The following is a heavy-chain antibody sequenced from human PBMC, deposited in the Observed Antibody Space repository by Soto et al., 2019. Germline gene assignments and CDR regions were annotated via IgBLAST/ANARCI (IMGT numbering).Heavy chain of an antibody. V-gene: IGHV3-23*01. Sequence: VQLLESGGGLVQPGGSLKLSCAASGFTFNISAMTWVRQAPGKGLEWVSTTGFTGRTTYYADSVKGRFTVSRDNSKPTLDLQMSSLRAEDTAVYYCATDHSPSRSFDYWGQGTLVTVSS. CDR1: GFTFNISA. CDR2: TGFTGRTT. D-gene: IGHD6-13*01. CDR3: ATDHSPSRSFDY. J-gene: IGHJ4*02.